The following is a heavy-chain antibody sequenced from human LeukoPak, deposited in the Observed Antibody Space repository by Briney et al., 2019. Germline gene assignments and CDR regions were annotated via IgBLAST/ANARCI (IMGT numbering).Heavy chain of an antibody. D-gene: IGHD3-22*01. CDR1: GGTFSSYA. CDR2: IIPIFGTA. V-gene: IGHV1-69*06. J-gene: IGHJ3*02. CDR3: ARDSAPYYYDSSGMAFDI. Sequence: GASVTVSCKASGGTFSSYAISWVRQAPGQGLEGMGGIIPIFGTANYAQKFQGRVTITADKSTSTAYMELSSLRSEDTAVYYCARDSAPYYYDSSGMAFDIWGQGTMVTVSS.